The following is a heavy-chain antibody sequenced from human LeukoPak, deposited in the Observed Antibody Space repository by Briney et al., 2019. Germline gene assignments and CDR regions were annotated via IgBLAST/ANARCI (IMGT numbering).Heavy chain of an antibody. CDR2: ISGSGGST. V-gene: IGHV3-23*01. CDR1: GFTFSSYA. J-gene: IGHJ4*02. CDR3: AREDGYCSGGNCYSYFDS. D-gene: IGHD2-15*01. Sequence: GGSLRLSCAASGFTFSSYAMSWVRQAPGRGLEWVSAISGSGGSTYYADSVKGRFTISRDNSKNTLYLQMNSLRAEDTAVYFCAREDGYCSGGNCYSYFDSWGQGTLVTVSS.